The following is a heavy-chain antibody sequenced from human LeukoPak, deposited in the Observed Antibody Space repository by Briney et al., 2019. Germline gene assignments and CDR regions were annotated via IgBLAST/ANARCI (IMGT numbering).Heavy chain of an antibody. CDR2: ISYDGSKK. V-gene: IGHV3-30*04. D-gene: IGHD3-22*01. Sequence: QPGGSLRLSCAASGFTFSSYAMHGVRQAPGKGLEGVAVISYDGSKKYYADSVKVRFTISRDNSKNTLYLQMNSLRAEDTAVYYCASIVGDRESYYYYGMDVWGQGTTVTVSS. CDR3: ASIVGDRESYYYYGMDV. J-gene: IGHJ6*02. CDR1: GFTFSSYA.